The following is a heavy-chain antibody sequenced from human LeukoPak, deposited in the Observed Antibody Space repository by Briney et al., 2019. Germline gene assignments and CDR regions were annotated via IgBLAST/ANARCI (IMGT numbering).Heavy chain of an antibody. CDR3: ARERPELVRGVMFGYMDV. D-gene: IGHD3-10*01. J-gene: IGHJ6*03. CDR2: ISSSSYI. V-gene: IGHV3-21*01. Sequence: GGSLRLSCAASGFTFSSYAMSWVRQAPGKGLEWVSSISSSSYIYYADSVKGRFTISRDNAKNSLYLQMNSLRAEDTAVYYCARERPELVRGVMFGYMDVWGKGTTVTVSS. CDR1: GFTFSSYA.